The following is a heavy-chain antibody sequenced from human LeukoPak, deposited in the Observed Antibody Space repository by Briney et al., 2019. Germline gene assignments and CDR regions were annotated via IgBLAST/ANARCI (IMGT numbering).Heavy chain of an antibody. CDR2: ISAYNGNT. J-gene: IGHJ6*02. CDR1: GYTFTSYG. CDR3: SRELGTPYSGSYYYYYGMDV. Sequence: GASVKVSCKASGYTFTSYGISWVRQAPGQGLEWMGWISAYNGNTNYAQKLQGRVTMTTDTSTSTAHMELRSLRSDDTAVYYCSRELGTPYSGSYYYYYGMDVWGQGTTVTVSS. D-gene: IGHD1-26*01. V-gene: IGHV1-18*01.